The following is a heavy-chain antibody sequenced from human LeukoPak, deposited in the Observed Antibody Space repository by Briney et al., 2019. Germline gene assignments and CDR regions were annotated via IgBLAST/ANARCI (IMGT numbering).Heavy chain of an antibody. V-gene: IGHV3-9*03. Sequence: GGSLRLSCAASGSTFDDYAMHWVRQAPGKGLEWVSGISWNSGSIDYADSVKGRFTISRDNAKNSLYLQMNSLRAEDMALYYCAKDEFVASDFTGAFDIWGQGTMVTVSS. J-gene: IGHJ3*02. CDR1: GSTFDDYA. CDR2: ISWNSGSI. CDR3: AKDEFVASDFTGAFDI. D-gene: IGHD2-8*02.